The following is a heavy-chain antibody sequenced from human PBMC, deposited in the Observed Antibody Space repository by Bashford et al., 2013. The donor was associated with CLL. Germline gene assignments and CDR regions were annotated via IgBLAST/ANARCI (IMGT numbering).Heavy chain of an antibody. V-gene: IGHV1-18*01. Sequence: ASVKVSCKASGYTFRSYGISWVRQAPGQGLEWMGWISAYNGKTHYAQNLQGRVTMTTDTSTSTAYMELRSLRSDDTAVYYCARDGSDYGGYAPDLWGRGTLVTVSS. CDR3: ARDGSDYGGYAPDL. D-gene: IGHD4-17*01. CDR1: GYTFRSYG. CDR2: ISAYNGKT. J-gene: IGHJ2*01.